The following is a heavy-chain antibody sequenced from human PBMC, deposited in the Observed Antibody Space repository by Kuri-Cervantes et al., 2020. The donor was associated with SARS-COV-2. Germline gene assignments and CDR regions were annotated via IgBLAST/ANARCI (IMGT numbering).Heavy chain of an antibody. D-gene: IGHD1-26*01. J-gene: IGHJ4*02. CDR2: IWYDGSNK. CDR3: ARGFRGGGYHIMADY. V-gene: IGHV3-33*01. CDR1: GFTISSGG. Sequence: GGSLRLSCAASGFTISSGGMHWVRHAPGTGMEWVSVIWYDGSNKYYADSVMGRFTISRDNSTNTLYLQMNSLGAEDTAVYYCARGFRGGGYHIMADYWGQGTLVTVSS.